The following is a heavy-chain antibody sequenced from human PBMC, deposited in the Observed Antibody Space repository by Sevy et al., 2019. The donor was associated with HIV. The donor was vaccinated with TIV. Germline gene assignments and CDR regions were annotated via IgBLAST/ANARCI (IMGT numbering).Heavy chain of an antibody. V-gene: IGHV3-74*01. Sequence: GESLNISCAASGFTFSNYWMHWVRQAPGKGLVWVSRIKTDGSNRDSADSVKGRFFISRDNAKNLLYLQMNSLRAEDTAVYYCAREGDTVLVPTAVDAFDFWGQGTMVTVSS. D-gene: IGHD2-2*01. CDR1: GFTFSNYW. CDR3: AREGDTVLVPTAVDAFDF. J-gene: IGHJ3*01. CDR2: IKTDGSNR.